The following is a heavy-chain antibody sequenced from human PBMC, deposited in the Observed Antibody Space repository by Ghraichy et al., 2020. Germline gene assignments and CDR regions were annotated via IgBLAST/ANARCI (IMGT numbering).Heavy chain of an antibody. CDR2: IYSGGST. CDR1: GFTVSSND. CDR3: ARGTRDYSGNYFIDY. V-gene: IGHV3-66*01. Sequence: GGSLRLSCAASGFTVSSNDMSWVRQAPGKGLEWVSVIYSGGSTYYADSVKGRFIISRDNSKNTLYLQMNSLRAEDTAVFYCARGTRDYSGNYFIDYWGQGALVTVSS. J-gene: IGHJ4*02. D-gene: IGHD1-26*01.